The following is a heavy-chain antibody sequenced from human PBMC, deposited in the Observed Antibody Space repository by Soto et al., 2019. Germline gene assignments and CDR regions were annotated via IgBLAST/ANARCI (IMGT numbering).Heavy chain of an antibody. D-gene: IGHD4-17*01. V-gene: IGHV1-69*08. Sequence: QDQLVQSGAEVQKPGSSVKVSCKASGGTFSSHTFSWVRQAPGQGLEWMGRIIPALGTATYAQKFQGRVTITADESATTVYMELTSLRSEDTAVYYCARPDFGDYWYFDLWGRGTLVTVSS. CDR3: ARPDFGDYWYFDL. CDR2: IIPALGTA. CDR1: GGTFSSHT. J-gene: IGHJ2*01.